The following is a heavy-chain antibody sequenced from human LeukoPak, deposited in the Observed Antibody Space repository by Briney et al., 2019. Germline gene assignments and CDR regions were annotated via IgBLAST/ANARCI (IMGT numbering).Heavy chain of an antibody. CDR2: INPNSGGT. CDR1: GYTFTGYY. Sequence: ASVKVSCKASGYTFTGYYMHWVRQAPGQGLEWMGWINPNSGGTNYAQKFQGRVTMTRGTSISTAYMELSRLRSDDTAVYYCARDMVRGVTSYYFDYWGQGTLVTVSS. J-gene: IGHJ4*02. D-gene: IGHD3-10*01. CDR3: ARDMVRGVTSYYFDY. V-gene: IGHV1-2*02.